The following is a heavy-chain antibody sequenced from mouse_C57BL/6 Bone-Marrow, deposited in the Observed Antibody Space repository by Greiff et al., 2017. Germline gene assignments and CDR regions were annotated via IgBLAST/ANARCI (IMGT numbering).Heavy chain of an antibody. J-gene: IGHJ2*01. CDR2: FHPYNDDT. Sequence: QVQLQQSGAELVKPGASVKMSCKASGYTFTTYPIEWMKQNHGKSLEWIGNFHPYNDDTKYNEKFKGKDTLTVEKSSNTVYLELSRLTSDDSAVYYCARGSTFFYYFDYWGQGTTLTVSS. CDR1: GYTFTTYP. D-gene: IGHD1-1*01. V-gene: IGHV1-47*01. CDR3: ARGSTFFYYFDY.